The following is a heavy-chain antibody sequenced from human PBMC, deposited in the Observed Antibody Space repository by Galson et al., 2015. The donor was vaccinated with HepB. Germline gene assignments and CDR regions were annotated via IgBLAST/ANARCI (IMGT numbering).Heavy chain of an antibody. CDR3: ARDRGYYYDSSGYYCDWYFDL. CDR1: GFTFSSYS. J-gene: IGHJ2*01. V-gene: IGHV3-21*01. CDR2: ISSSSSYI. D-gene: IGHD3-22*01. Sequence: SLRLSCAASGFTFSSYSMNWVRQAPGKGLEWVSSISSSSSYIYYADSVKGRFTISRDNAKNSLYLQMNSLRAEDTAVYYCARDRGYYYDSSGYYCDWYFDLWGRGTLVTVSS.